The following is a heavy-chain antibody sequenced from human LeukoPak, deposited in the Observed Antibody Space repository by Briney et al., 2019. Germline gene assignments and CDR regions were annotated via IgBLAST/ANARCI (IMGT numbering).Heavy chain of an antibody. J-gene: IGHJ5*02. CDR1: GGSISSYY. Sequence: PSETLSLTCTVSGGSISSYYWSWIRQPAGKGLEWIGRIYTSGSTNYNPSLKSRVTMSVDTSKNQFSLKLSSVTAADTTVYYCARGGRGAPAARRFKPGNWFDPWGQGTLVTVSS. V-gene: IGHV4-4*07. CDR2: IYTSGST. D-gene: IGHD2-2*01. CDR3: ARGGRGAPAARRFKPGNWFDP.